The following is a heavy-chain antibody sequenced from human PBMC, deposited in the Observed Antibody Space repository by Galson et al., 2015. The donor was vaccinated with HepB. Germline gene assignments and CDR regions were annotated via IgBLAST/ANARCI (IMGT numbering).Heavy chain of an antibody. CDR2: IWYDGSNK. V-gene: IGHV3-33*01. J-gene: IGHJ6*02. CDR3: ARGVHRIAAAGSYYYYGMDV. Sequence: SLRLSCAASGFTFSSYGMHWVRQAPGKGLEWVAVIWYDGSNKYYVDSVKGRFTISRDNSKNTLYLQMNSLRAEDTAVYYCARGVHRIAAAGSYYYYGMDVWGQGTTVTVSS. CDR1: GFTFSSYG. D-gene: IGHD6-13*01.